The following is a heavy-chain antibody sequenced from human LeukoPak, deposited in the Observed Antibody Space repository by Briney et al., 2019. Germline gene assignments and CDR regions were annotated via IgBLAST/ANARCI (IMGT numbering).Heavy chain of an antibody. Sequence: PSETLSLTCTVSGGSISSSSYYWGWIRQPPGKGLEWIGSIYHSGSTYYNPSLKSRVTISVDTSKNQFSLKLSSVTAADTAVYYCARSSYSNYDFDYWGQGTLVTVSS. J-gene: IGHJ4*02. V-gene: IGHV4-39*07. CDR1: GGSISSSSYY. CDR2: IYHSGST. D-gene: IGHD4-11*01. CDR3: ARSSYSNYDFDY.